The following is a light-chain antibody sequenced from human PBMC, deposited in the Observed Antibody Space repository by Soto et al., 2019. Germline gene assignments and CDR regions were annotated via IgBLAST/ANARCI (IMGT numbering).Light chain of an antibody. Sequence: EIVMTQSPATLSVSPGERVTLSCRASQSVSTNLAWYQHKPGQAPRLLLYGASTRATGIPATVSGSGSGTEFTLTISSLQSEDFSVYYCQQYSNWPWTFGQGTMVESK. CDR2: GAS. CDR1: QSVSTN. V-gene: IGKV3-15*01. J-gene: IGKJ1*01. CDR3: QQYSNWPWT.